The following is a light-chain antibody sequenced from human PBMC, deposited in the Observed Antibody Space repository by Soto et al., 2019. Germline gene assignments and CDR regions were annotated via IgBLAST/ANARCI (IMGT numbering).Light chain of an antibody. Sequence: DFQMTQSPSTLSASVGDRVTITCRASQNINNWVAWYQQKPGKAPKFLIYDASTLQRGVSSKFSGRGFVTEFSLTINSLQPEDSGSYYCQHTQTFGEGTTVEVK. CDR2: DAS. J-gene: IGKJ4*01. V-gene: IGKV1-5*01. CDR1: QNINNW. CDR3: QHTQT.